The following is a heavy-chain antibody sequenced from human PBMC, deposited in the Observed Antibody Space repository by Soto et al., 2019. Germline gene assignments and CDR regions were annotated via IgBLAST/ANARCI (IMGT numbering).Heavy chain of an antibody. CDR1: GFTFTTAS. J-gene: IGHJ4*02. CDR2: ISSNGGST. Sequence: PGGSLRLSCAASGFTFTTASINWVRQAPGKGLEYVSAISSNGGSTYYANSVKGRFTISRDNSKNTLYLQMGSLRAEDMAVYYCARGSRDLSCSSTSCYTDYWGQGTLVTVS. V-gene: IGHV3-64*01. CDR3: ARGSRDLSCSSTSCYTDY. D-gene: IGHD2-2*01.